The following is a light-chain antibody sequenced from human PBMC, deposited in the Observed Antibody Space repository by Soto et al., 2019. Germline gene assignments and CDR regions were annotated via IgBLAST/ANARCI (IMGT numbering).Light chain of an antibody. V-gene: IGKV1-5*01. Sequence: DVQMTQSPSTLSASVGDRVTITCRASQSINNLLAWYQQKPGKAPKFLIYDVSTLESGVPSRFSGSGSGTEFTLTISSLQPDDFATYYCQQYSGDSRTFGQGTKVDIK. CDR1: QSINNL. J-gene: IGKJ1*01. CDR3: QQYSGDSRT. CDR2: DVS.